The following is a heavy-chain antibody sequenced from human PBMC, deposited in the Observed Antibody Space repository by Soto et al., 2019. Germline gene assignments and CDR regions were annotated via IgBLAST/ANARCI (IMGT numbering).Heavy chain of an antibody. CDR3: ATSRGGEYCSSTSCYYSDYYYMDV. J-gene: IGHJ6*03. Sequence: QVQLVQSGAEVKKPGSSVKVSCKASGGTFSSYTISWVRQAPGQGLEWMGRIIPILGIPNYAQKFQGRVTITAEKATSTAYMELSSLRSEDTAVYYCATSRGGEYCSSTSCYYSDYYYMDVWGKGTTVTVSS. CDR1: GGTFSSYT. CDR2: IIPILGIP. D-gene: IGHD2-2*01. V-gene: IGHV1-69*02.